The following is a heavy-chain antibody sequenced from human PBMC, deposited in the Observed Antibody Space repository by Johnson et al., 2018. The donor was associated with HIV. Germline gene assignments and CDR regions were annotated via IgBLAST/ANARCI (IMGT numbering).Heavy chain of an antibody. CDR2: ISNDGRNK. CDR3: ARDKTTFGGVIVPIGAFDI. D-gene: IGHD3-16*02. CDR1: GFTFSSYS. V-gene: IGHV3-30*04. Sequence: MQLVESGGGVVQPARSLRLSCAASGFTFSSYSMHWVRQAPGKGLEWVAGISNDGRNKYYADSVKGRFTISRDNSKNTLYLQMNSLRAEDTAVYYCARDKTTFGGVIVPIGAFDIWGQGTMVTVSS. J-gene: IGHJ3*02.